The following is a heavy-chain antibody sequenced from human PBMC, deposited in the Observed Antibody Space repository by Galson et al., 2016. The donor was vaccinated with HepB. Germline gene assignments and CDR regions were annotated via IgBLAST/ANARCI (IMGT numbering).Heavy chain of an antibody. V-gene: IGHV4-31*03. J-gene: IGHJ4*02. CDR3: ARDKNARGYSYGHFDY. Sequence: TLSLTCTVSGGSISSGGYYWSWIRQHPGKGLEWIGYIHYSGSTYYNPSLESRVSISVDTSKNQFPLKLSSVTAADTAVYYCARDKNARGYSYGHFDYWGQGALVTVSS. D-gene: IGHD5-18*01. CDR2: IHYSGST. CDR1: GGSISSGGYY.